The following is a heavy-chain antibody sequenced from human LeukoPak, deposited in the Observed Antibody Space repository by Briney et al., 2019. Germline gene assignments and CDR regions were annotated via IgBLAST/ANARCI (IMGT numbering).Heavy chain of an antibody. J-gene: IGHJ4*02. V-gene: IGHV3-30*02. CDR3: AKDFNYLAPIAFDY. D-gene: IGHD5-24*01. CDR1: GFTFSSYG. CDR2: IRYDGSNK. Sequence: EPGGSLRLSCAASGFTFSSYGMHWVRQAPGKGLEWVAFIRYDGSNKYYADSVKGRFTISRDNSKNTLYLQMNSLRAEDTAVYYCAKDFNYLAPIAFDYWGQGTLVTVSS.